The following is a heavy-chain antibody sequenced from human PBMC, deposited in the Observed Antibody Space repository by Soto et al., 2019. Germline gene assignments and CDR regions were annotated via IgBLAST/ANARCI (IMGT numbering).Heavy chain of an antibody. D-gene: IGHD6-19*01. J-gene: IGHJ5*02. V-gene: IGHV1-3*01. Sequence: GASVKVSCKASGYTFTICAMHWVRQAPGQRLEWMGWINAGNGNTKYSQKFQGRVTITRDTSASTAYMELSSLRSEDTAVYYCARDSGWLQYNWFDPWGQGTLVTVSS. CDR1: GYTFTICA. CDR2: INAGNGNT. CDR3: ARDSGWLQYNWFDP.